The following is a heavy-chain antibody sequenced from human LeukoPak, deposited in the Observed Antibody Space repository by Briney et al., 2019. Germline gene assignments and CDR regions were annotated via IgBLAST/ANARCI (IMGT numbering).Heavy chain of an antibody. Sequence: GASVKVSCKASGGTFSSYAISWVRQAPGQGLEWMGGIIPIFGTANYAQKFQGRVTITTDESTSTAYMELSSLRSEDTAVYYCARNRPYDILTGYYDYWGQGTLVTVSS. CDR2: IIPIFGTA. D-gene: IGHD3-9*01. CDR3: ARNRPYDILTGYYDY. CDR1: GGTFSSYA. J-gene: IGHJ4*02. V-gene: IGHV1-69*05.